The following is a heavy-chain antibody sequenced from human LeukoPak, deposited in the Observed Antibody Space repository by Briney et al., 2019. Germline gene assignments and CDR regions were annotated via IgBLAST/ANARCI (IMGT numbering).Heavy chain of an antibody. CDR3: AREGYSSDYIDY. CDR1: GFTFSSYW. CDR2: INSDGSST. D-gene: IGHD3-22*01. V-gene: IGHV3-74*01. J-gene: IGHJ4*02. Sequence: GGSLRLSCAASGFTFSSYWMHWVRQAPGKGLVWVSRINSDGSSTSYADSVKGRFTISRDNAKNTLYLQMNSLRAEDTAVYYCAREGYSSDYIDYWGQGTLVTVSS.